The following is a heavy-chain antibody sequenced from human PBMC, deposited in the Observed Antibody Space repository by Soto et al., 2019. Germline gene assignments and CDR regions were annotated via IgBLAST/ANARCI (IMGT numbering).Heavy chain of an antibody. CDR2: ISSSSSYI. D-gene: IGHD3-10*01. CDR1: GFTFSSYS. CDR3: ARSPNYYGSGSYPDY. V-gene: IGHV3-21*01. Sequence: EVQLVESGGGLVKPGGSLRLSCAASGFTFSSYSMNWVRQAPGKGLEWVSSISSSSSYIYYADSVKGRFTISRDNAKTSLYLQMNSLRAEDTAVYYCARSPNYYGSGSYPDYWGQGTLVTVSS. J-gene: IGHJ4*02.